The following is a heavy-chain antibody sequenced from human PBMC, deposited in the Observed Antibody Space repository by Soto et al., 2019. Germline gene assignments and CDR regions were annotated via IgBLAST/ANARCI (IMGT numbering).Heavy chain of an antibody. D-gene: IGHD5-12*01. V-gene: IGHV5-51*01. CDR2: IYPGDSDT. CDR3: ARRHSGYMEGYYYYGMDV. J-gene: IGHJ6*02. Sequence: GESLKISCKGSGYSFTSYWIGWVRQMPGKGLEWMGIIYPGDSDTRYSPSFQGQVTISADKSISTAYLQWSSLKASDTAMYYCARRHSGYMEGYYYYGMDVWGQGTMVTVSS. CDR1: GYSFTSYW.